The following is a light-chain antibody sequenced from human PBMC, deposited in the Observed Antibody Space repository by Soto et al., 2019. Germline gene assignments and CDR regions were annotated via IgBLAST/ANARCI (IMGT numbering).Light chain of an antibody. V-gene: IGKV1-39*01. J-gene: IGKJ5*01. CDR2: DAS. CDR1: QGISSY. Sequence: DIQMTQSPSSFSASTGDRVTITCRASQGISSYLAWYQQKPGKAPKLLIYDASSLESGVPSRFSGSGSGTDFTLTISSLQPEDFVAYYCQQSYSTPITFGQGTRLEIK. CDR3: QQSYSTPIT.